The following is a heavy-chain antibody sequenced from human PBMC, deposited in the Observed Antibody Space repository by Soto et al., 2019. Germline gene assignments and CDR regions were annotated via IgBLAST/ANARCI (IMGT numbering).Heavy chain of an antibody. CDR3: ASRDPGTSVDY. CDR1: GGSITSSEYY. Sequence: PSETLSLTCTVSGGSITSSEYYWAWIRQPPGKGLQFVGTIYYSGSSYSNPSLKSRLSISLDKSENQFSLKVTSLTAADTAVYYCASRDPGTSVDYWGQGTLVTVSS. J-gene: IGHJ4*02. CDR2: IYYSGSS. V-gene: IGHV4-39*07. D-gene: IGHD1-7*01.